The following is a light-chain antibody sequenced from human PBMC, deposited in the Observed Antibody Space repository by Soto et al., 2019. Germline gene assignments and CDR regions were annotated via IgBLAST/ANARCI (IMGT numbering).Light chain of an antibody. CDR1: QSLSRW. Sequence: DIQMTQSPSTLSASVGDRVTITCRASQSLSRWLAWYQQKPGKAPKLLIYDASSLESGVPSRFSGSGSGTEFPLTISSLQHDDFATYYCQQYKSYWTFGQGTKVEIK. CDR2: DAS. CDR3: QQYKSYWT. J-gene: IGKJ1*01. V-gene: IGKV1-5*01.